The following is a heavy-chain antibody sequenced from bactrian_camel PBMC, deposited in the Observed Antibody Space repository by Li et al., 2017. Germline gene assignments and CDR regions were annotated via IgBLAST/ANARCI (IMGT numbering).Heavy chain of an antibody. Sequence: HVQLVESGGGTVQAGGSLTLSCAVSGYIDNHACMAWFRQAPGQKRELVASVDSDGSANYADSVKGRFTISKDNAKNTLYLQMNSLKPEDSAMYYCCGNCGVCRDANWPPYWGQGTQVTVS. CDR3: CGNCGVCRDANWPPY. CDR1: GYIDNHAC. CDR2: VDSDGSA. V-gene: IGHV3S53*01. J-gene: IGHJ4*01. D-gene: IGHD7*01.